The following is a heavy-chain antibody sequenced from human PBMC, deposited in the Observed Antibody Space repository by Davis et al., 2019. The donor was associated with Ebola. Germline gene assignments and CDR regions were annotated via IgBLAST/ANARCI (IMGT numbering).Heavy chain of an antibody. CDR2: IYYSGST. Sequence: MPSETLSLTCTVSGGSVSSGSYYWSWIRQPPGKGLEWIGYIYYSGSTNYNPSLKSRVTISVDTSKNQFSLKLSSVTAADTAVYYCARVSYYYDSSGYHMGGFDYWGQGTLVTVSS. D-gene: IGHD3-22*01. CDR3: ARVSYYYDSSGYHMGGFDY. J-gene: IGHJ4*02. CDR1: GGSVSSGSYY. V-gene: IGHV4-61*01.